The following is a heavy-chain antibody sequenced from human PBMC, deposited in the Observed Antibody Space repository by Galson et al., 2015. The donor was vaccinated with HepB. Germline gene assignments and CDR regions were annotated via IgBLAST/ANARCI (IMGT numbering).Heavy chain of an antibody. CDR3: ARESVGSGYDLTDDAFDI. CDR1: GGTFSSYA. J-gene: IGHJ3*02. Sequence: SVKVSCKASGGTFSSYAISWVRQAPGQGLEWMGGIIPILGIANYAQKFQGRVTITADKSTSTAYMELSSLRSEDTAVYYCARESVGSGYDLTDDAFDIWGQGTMVTVSS. D-gene: IGHD5-12*01. CDR2: IIPILGIA. V-gene: IGHV1-69*10.